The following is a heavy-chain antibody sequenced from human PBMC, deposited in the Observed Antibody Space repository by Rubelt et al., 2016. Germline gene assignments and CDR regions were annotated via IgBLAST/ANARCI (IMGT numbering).Heavy chain of an antibody. V-gene: IGHV3-48*03. D-gene: IGHD5-12*01. J-gene: IGHJ4*02. CDR3: ARSDIVATITDY. CDR2: ISSSGSTI. CDR1: GFTFSSYE. Sequence: EVQLVESGGGLVQPGGSLRLSCAASGFTFSSYEMNWVRQAPGKGLEWVSYISSSGSTIYYADSVKGRVTISRDNAKNSLYLQMNGLRAEDTAVYYCARSDIVATITDYWGQGTLVTVSS.